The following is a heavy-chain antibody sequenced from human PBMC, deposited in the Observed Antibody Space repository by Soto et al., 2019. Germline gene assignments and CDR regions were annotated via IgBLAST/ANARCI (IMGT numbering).Heavy chain of an antibody. CDR1: GGATNSRSEY. CDR2: IYYSGTT. Sequence: SETLSLAGPGSGGATNSRSEYWGWIRQPPGKGLEGIGTIYYSGTTVYKPSLQSRVTMSVDTSKSQFSLKMTYVNAADTAVYICPRRAPDGTGHHYFDNWGRGALVTVPS. D-gene: IGHD2-8*02. V-gene: IGHV4-39*01. J-gene: IGHJ4*02. CDR3: PRRAPDGTGHHYFDN.